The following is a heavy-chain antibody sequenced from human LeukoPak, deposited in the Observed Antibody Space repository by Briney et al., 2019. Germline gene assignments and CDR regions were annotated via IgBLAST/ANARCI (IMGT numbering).Heavy chain of an antibody. J-gene: IGHJ4*02. CDR1: GFTFSDYY. V-gene: IGHV3-74*01. CDR3: ARGRSGSYYNHNDY. D-gene: IGHD3-10*01. Sequence: GGSLRLSCAASGFTFSDYYMSWIRQAPGKGLVWVSRINSDGSITTYADSVKGRFTISRDNAKNTLYLQMNSLRAEDTAVYYCARGRSGSYYNHNDYWGQGTLVTVSS. CDR2: INSDGSIT.